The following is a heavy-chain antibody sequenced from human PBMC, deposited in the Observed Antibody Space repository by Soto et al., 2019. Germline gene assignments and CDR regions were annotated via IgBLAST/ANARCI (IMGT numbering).Heavy chain of an antibody. CDR3: ARGSGGSSYYYYGMDV. D-gene: IGHD2-15*01. V-gene: IGHV1-69*12. J-gene: IGHJ6*02. Sequence: QVQLVQSGAEVKKPGSSVKVSCKVSGGTFSSYAINWVRQAPGQGLEWMGGIIPIFGTANYAQKFQGRVTITADESTSTAYMELSSLRSEDTAVYYCARGSGGSSYYYYGMDVWGQGTTVTVSS. CDR1: GGTFSSYA. CDR2: IIPIFGTA.